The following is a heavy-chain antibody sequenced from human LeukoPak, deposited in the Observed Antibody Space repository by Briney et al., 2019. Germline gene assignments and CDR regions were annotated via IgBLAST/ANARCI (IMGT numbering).Heavy chain of an antibody. CDR2: IYYSGST. V-gene: IGHV4-39*01. CDR3: ARHPFDILTGYYIGLDY. D-gene: IGHD3-9*01. Sequence: PSETLSLTCTVSGGSISSSSYYWGWIRQPPGKGLEWIGSIYYSGSTYYNPSLKSRVTISVDTSKNQFSLKLSSVTAADTAVYYCARHPFDILTGYYIGLDYWGQGTLVTVSS. CDR1: GGSISSSSYY. J-gene: IGHJ4*02.